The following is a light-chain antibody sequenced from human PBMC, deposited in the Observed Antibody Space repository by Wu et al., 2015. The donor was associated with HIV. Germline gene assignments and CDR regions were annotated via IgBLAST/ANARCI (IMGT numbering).Light chain of an antibody. CDR2: GAS. CDR3: HQYGPSPRM. V-gene: IGKV3-20*01. J-gene: IGKJ1*01. Sequence: EIILTQSPGTLSLSPGEGATLSCRASQTINSNHLSWCQHKPGQAPRLLIYGASTRASGVADRFSGSGSGTDFTLTISRLEPEDFAVYFCHQYGPSPRMFGPGTKVEIK. CDR1: QTINSNH.